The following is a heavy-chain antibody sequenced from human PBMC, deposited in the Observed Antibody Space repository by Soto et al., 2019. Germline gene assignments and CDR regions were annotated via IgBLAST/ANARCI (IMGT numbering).Heavy chain of an antibody. CDR2: ICGSGYSM. J-gene: IGHJ4*02. CDR3: TRSKEMATILDY. Sequence: GGSLRLSCVASGFAFSNTYMSWIRQAPGKGLEWVSHICGSGYSMYSDSVKGRFTISRDNAKNSLFLEMNSLTAEDTAVYYCTRSKEMATILDYWGQGVLVTVSS. CDR1: GFAFSNTY. V-gene: IGHV3-11*01.